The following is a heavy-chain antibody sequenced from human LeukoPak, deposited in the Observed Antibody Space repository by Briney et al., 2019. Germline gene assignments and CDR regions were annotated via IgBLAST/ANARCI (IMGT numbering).Heavy chain of an antibody. J-gene: IGHJ4*02. CDR1: GFTLSSYD. CDR2: IGNAGDT. D-gene: IGHD3-16*02. V-gene: IGHV3-13*04. CDR3: ARVNPHLSAFDF. Sequence: GGSLRLSCAASGFTLSSYDTHWGRQATGKGLEWVSGIGNAGDTYYSASVKGRFTLSRENARNSLYLQMNNLRAGDTAVYYCARVNPHLSAFDFWGQGTLVTVSS.